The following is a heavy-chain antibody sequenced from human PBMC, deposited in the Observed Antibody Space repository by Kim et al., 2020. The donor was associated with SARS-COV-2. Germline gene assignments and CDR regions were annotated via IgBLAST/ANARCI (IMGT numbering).Heavy chain of an antibody. J-gene: IGHJ6*01. CDR3: ARDRAEGSGRRRNYYDYGMVA. CDR1: GGTFSSYT. D-gene: IGHD3-10*01. CDR2: IIPVFGKA. V-gene: IGHV1-69*13. Sequence: SVKVSCKASGGTFSSYTISWVRQAPGQGLEWMGGIIPVFGKANYAQKFQGRVTITADESTSTAYMELSSLRSEDTAVYYCARDRAEGSGRRRNYYDYGMVAWGQGTTGTLSS.